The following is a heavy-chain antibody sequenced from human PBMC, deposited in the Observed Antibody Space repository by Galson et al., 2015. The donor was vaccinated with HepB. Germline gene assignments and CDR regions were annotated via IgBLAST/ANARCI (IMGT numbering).Heavy chain of an antibody. CDR2: ISYSGSA. J-gene: IGHJ6*03. V-gene: IGHV4-30-4*01. Sequence: TLSLTCTVSGGSISSGDYFWSWIRQPPGKGLEWIGYISYSGSAYYNPSLKSRLTFSLDTSKNQFSLKLSSVTAADTAVYYCAREGLFDCSSTSCYGYYYYVDVWGAGTTATVSS. D-gene: IGHD2-2*01. CDR1: GGSISSGDYF. CDR3: AREGLFDCSSTSCYGYYYYVDV.